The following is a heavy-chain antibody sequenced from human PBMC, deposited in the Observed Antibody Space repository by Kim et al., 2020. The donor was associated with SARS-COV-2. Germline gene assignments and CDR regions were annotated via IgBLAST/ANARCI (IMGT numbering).Heavy chain of an antibody. V-gene: IGHV3-66*01. CDR3: ARIAAAGPLHY. Sequence: GGSLRLSCAASGFAVSNNYMSWVRQAPGKGLEWVSAIYSGSTYYADSVKGRFTISRDISKNTVYLQMNSLRAEDTAVYYCARIAAAGPLHYWGQGTRVTVSS. D-gene: IGHD6-13*01. CDR2: IYSGST. CDR1: GFAVSNNY. J-gene: IGHJ4*02.